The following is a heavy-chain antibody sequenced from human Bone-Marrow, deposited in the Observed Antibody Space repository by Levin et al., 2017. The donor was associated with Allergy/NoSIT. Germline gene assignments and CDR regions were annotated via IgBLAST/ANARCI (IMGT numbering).Heavy chain of an antibody. J-gene: IGHJ5*02. CDR3: AKARVMGVNWFDP. CDR2: ISWNSGSI. V-gene: IGHV3-9*01. CDR1: GFTFDDYA. Sequence: SLKISCAASGFTFDDYAMHWVRQAPGKGLEWVSGISWNSGSIGYADSVKGRFTISRDNAKNSLYLQMNSLRAEDTALYYCAKARVMGVNWFDPWGQGTLVTVSS. D-gene: IGHD1-26*01.